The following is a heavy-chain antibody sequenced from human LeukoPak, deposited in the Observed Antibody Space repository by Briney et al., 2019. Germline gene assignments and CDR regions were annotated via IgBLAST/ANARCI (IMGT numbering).Heavy chain of an antibody. Sequence: PSETLSLTCAVSGYSISTGYYWGWIRQSPGNGLEWIGNVYHSGITHYNPSLQGRVTLSVDTSKNRFSLNLNSVTAADTAVYYCTRFSTASSRPAYYWGQGTLVIVSS. V-gene: IGHV4-38-2*01. CDR2: VYHSGIT. D-gene: IGHD2-21*01. CDR3: TRFSTASSRPAYY. CDR1: GYSISTGYY. J-gene: IGHJ4*02.